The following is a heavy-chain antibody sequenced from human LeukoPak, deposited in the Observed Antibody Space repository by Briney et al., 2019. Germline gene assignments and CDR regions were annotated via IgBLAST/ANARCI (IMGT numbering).Heavy chain of an antibody. V-gene: IGHV4-59*12. J-gene: IGHJ4*02. CDR1: GGSISSYY. CDR2: IYYSGST. Sequence: SETLSLTCTVSGGSISSYYWSWIRQPPGKGLEWIGYIYYSGSTNYNPSLKSRVTISIDTSKKQFSLKLSSVTAADTAVYYCARSPRGHPPQPDHFDYWGQGTLVTVSS. CDR3: ARSPRGHPPQPDHFDY.